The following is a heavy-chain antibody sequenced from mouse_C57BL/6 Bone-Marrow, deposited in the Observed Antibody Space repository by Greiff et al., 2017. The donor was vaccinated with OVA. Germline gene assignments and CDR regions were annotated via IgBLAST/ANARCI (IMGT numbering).Heavy chain of an antibody. CDR2: INYDGSST. D-gene: IGHD2-1*01. J-gene: IGHJ2*01. Sequence: EVQGVESEGGLVQPGSSMKLSCTASGFTFSDYYMAWVRPVPEKGLEWVANINYDGSSTYYLDSLKSRFIISRDNAKNILYLQMSSLKSEDTATYYCARDLYYGNYFTPYYFDYWGQGTTLTVSS. CDR3: ARDLYYGNYFTPYYFDY. CDR1: GFTFSDYY. V-gene: IGHV5-16*01.